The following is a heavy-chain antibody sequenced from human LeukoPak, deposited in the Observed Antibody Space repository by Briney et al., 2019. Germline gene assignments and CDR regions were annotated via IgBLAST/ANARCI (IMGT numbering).Heavy chain of an antibody. Sequence: SETLSLTCTVSGGSISSYYWSWIRQPAGKGLEWIGRIYTSGSTNYNPSLKSRVTMSVDTSKNQFSLKLSSVTAEDTAEYYCAKDAVGEYGGYFDHWGQGTLVTVSS. D-gene: IGHD2-2*01. CDR2: IYTSGST. CDR1: GGSISSYY. V-gene: IGHV4-4*07. J-gene: IGHJ4*02. CDR3: AKDAVGEYGGYFDH.